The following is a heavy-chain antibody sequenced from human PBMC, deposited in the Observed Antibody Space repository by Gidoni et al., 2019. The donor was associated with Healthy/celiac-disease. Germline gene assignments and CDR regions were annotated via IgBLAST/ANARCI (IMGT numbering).Heavy chain of an antibody. D-gene: IGHD6-13*01. CDR2: ISCSGCST. CDR1: GFTFSSYA. V-gene: IGHV3-23*01. J-gene: IGHJ4*02. CDR3: AKPHIAAAAYPLGY. Sequence: EVQRLESGGGLVQPGGSLRRTCAATGFTFSSYAMSWVRQDPGKGLVWFSSISCSGCSTFYASSVKGRFTISRDNSNTTLYLQMNSLRAEVTAVYYCAKPHIAAAAYPLGYWGQGTLVTVSS.